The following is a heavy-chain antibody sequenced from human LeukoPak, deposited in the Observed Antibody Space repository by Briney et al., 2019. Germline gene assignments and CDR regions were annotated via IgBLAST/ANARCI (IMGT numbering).Heavy chain of an antibody. V-gene: IGHV3-74*01. D-gene: IGHD1-14*01. CDR1: GFTFSRYW. Sequence: PGGSLRLSCAASGFTFSRYWMHWVRQAPGKGMGWISRINPEETTTSYSDSVGGRFTISRDNAKNTLYLEMNSLRTEDTAVYYCARGGLEPVDYWGQGSLVTVSS. CDR3: ARGGLEPVDY. J-gene: IGHJ4*02. CDR2: INPEETTT.